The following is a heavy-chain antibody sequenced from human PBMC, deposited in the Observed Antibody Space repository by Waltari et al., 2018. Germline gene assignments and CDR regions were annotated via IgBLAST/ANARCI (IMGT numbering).Heavy chain of an antibody. CDR1: GDSINNYY. D-gene: IGHD3-3*01. J-gene: IGHJ4*02. V-gene: IGHV4-59*01. CDR2: IAYNGRT. Sequence: QVQLQESGPGLVKPSETLSLTCAVSGDSINNYYWNWIRQPPGKELEWIGDIAYNGRTNYNPSLKSRVTISVDTSKTQFSLKLTSVTAADTAVYYCGRSYDFWSGYPLDYWGPGSLVTVSS. CDR3: GRSYDFWSGYPLDY.